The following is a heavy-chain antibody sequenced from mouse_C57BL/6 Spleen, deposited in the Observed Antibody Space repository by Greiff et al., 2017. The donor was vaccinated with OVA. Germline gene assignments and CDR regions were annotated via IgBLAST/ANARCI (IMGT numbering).Heavy chain of an antibody. Sequence: QVQLQQSGAELARPGASVKLSCKASGYTFTSYGISWVKQRTGQDLEWIGEIYPRSGNTYYNEKFKGKATLTADKSSSTAYMELRSLTSEDSAVYFCARLTTVVATDYFDYWGQGTTLTVSS. CDR2: IYPRSGNT. V-gene: IGHV1-81*01. J-gene: IGHJ2*01. D-gene: IGHD1-1*01. CDR3: ARLTTVVATDYFDY. CDR1: GYTFTSYG.